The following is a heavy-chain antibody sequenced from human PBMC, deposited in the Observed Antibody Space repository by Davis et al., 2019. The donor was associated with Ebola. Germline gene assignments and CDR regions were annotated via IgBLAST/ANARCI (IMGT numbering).Heavy chain of an antibody. Sequence: SETLSLTCAVSGGSISSSNWWSWVRQPPGKGLEWIGEIYHSGSTNYNPSLKSRVTISVDKSKNQFSLKLSSVTAADTAVYYCARNRRGYGYYYYGMDVWGQGTTVTVSS. CDR2: IYHSGST. J-gene: IGHJ6*02. CDR3: ARNRRGYGYYYYGMDV. D-gene: IGHD5-12*01. V-gene: IGHV4-4*02. CDR1: GGSISSSNW.